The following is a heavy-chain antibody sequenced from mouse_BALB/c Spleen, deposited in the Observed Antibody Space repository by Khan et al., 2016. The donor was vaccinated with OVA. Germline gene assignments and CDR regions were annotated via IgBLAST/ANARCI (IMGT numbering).Heavy chain of an antibody. CDR3: AKLYAMDY. CDR1: GFTFSSYG. J-gene: IGHJ4*01. CDR2: ISSGGSYT. V-gene: IGHV5-6*01. Sequence: EVELVESGGDLVKPGGSLKLSCAASGFTFSSYGMSWVRQTPDKRLEWVATISSGGSYTYYPDSVTGRFTISRDNAKNTPNLQMSSLKSEDTAMYYCAKLYAMDYWGQGTSVTVSS.